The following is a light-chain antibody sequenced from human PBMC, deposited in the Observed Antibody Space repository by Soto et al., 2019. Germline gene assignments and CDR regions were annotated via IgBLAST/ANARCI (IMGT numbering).Light chain of an antibody. J-gene: IGKJ4*02. CDR3: QQRSNWPLT. V-gene: IGKV3-11*01. CDR2: DAS. CDR1: QSVSSY. Sequence: EIVLTQSPATLSLSPGERATLSCRASQSVSSYLAWYQHKPGQAPRLLIYDASNRATGIPARFSGSGYGTVFTLTISSLEPEDFAVYYCQQRSNWPLTFGGGTKVDIK.